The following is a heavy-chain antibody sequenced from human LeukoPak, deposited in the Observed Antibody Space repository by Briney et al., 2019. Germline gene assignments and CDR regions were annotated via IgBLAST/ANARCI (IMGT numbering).Heavy chain of an antibody. CDR1: GFTFSSYS. V-gene: IGHV3-21*01. D-gene: IGHD1-26*01. J-gene: IGHJ4*02. Sequence: GGSLRLSCAASGFTFSSYSMNWVRQAPGKGLEWVSSISSSSSYIYYADSVKGRFTISRDNAKNSLYLQMNSLRAEDTAVYYRARVGMLWEIVPDPVNFDYWGQGTLVTVSS. CDR3: ARVGMLWEIVPDPVNFDY. CDR2: ISSSSSYI.